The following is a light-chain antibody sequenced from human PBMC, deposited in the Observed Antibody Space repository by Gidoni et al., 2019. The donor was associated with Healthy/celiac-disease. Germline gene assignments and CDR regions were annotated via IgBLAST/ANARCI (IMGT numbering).Light chain of an antibody. J-gene: IGLJ2*01. CDR3: CSYAGSYTV. CDR1: RSDVGGYNY. Sequence: QSALTQPRSVSGSPGQSVTISCTGTRSDVGGYNYVSWYQQHPGKAPKLMIYDVSKRPSGVTDRFSGSKSGNTASLTISGLQAEDEADYYCCSYAGSYTVFGGGTKLTVL. V-gene: IGLV2-11*01. CDR2: DVS.